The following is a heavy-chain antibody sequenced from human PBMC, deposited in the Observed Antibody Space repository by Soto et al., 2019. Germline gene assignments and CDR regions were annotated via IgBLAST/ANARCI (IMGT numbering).Heavy chain of an antibody. CDR3: TRETVAGITGLDY. J-gene: IGHJ4*02. CDR1: GFNVGAFA. CDR2: ISVSDAFI. V-gene: IGHV3-23*01. D-gene: IGHD1-20*01. Sequence: GSLRLSCAASGFNVGAFAVNWVRQAPGKGLEWVSGISVSDAFIYYADSVRGRFSISRDASENILYLQMNSLRVDDAALYYCTRETVAGITGLDYWGPGTLVTVSS.